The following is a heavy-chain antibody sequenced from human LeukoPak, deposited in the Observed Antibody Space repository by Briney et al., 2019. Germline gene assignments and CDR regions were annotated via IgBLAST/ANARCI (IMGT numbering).Heavy chain of an antibody. CDR2: IYYSGST. V-gene: IGHV4-59*01. J-gene: IGHJ3*02. D-gene: IGHD3-22*01. CDR1: GGSISSYY. Sequence: SETLSLTCTVSGGSISSYYWSWIRQPPGKGLEWIGYIYYSGSTNYNPSLKSRVTISVDTSTNQFSLKLSSVTAGDTSVYYCERDSAYYYSSGYYGNAFDIWGQGTIVTVSS. CDR3: ERDSAYYYSSGYYGNAFDI.